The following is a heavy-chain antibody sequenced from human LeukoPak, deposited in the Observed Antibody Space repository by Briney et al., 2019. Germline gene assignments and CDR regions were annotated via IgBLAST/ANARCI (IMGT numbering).Heavy chain of an antibody. J-gene: IGHJ4*02. CDR3: ARSLYSSGWYSY. CDR2: INPSGGST. V-gene: IGHV1-46*01. Sequence: ASVKVSCKASGFTFTRSAMHWVRQAPGQGLEWMGIINPSGGSTSYAQKFQGRVTMTRDTSTSTVYMELSSLRSEDTAVYYCARSLYSSGWYSYWGQGTLVTVSS. CDR1: GFTFTRSA. D-gene: IGHD6-19*01.